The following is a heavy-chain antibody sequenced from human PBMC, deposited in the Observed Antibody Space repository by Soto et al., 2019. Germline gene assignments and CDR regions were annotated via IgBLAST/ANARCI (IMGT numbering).Heavy chain of an antibody. CDR3: ASQYYYDSSGYPGYYYYGMDV. CDR1: GGSIRSGGYY. CDR2: IYYSGST. D-gene: IGHD3-22*01. V-gene: IGHV4-39*01. J-gene: IGHJ6*02. Sequence: PAETLSLTCTVSGGSIRSGGYYWGWIRQPPGKGLEWIGSIYYSGSTYYNPSLKSRVTISVDTSKNQFSLKLSSVTAADTAVYYCASQYYYDSSGYPGYYYYGMDVWGQGTTVTVSS.